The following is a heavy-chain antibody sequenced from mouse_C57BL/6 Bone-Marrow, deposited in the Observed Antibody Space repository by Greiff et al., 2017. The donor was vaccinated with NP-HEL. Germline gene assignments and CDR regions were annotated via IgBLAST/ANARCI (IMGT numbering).Heavy chain of an antibody. D-gene: IGHD3-2*02. CDR1: GYTFTDYN. Sequence: VQLQQSGPELVKPGASVKIPCKASGYTFTDYNMDWVKQSHGKSLEWIGDINPNNGGTIYNQKFKGKATLTVDKSSSTAYMELRSLTSEDTAVYYCARPLRPHYYAMDYWGQGTSVTVSS. CDR3: ARPLRPHYYAMDY. CDR2: INPNNGGT. V-gene: IGHV1-18*01. J-gene: IGHJ4*01.